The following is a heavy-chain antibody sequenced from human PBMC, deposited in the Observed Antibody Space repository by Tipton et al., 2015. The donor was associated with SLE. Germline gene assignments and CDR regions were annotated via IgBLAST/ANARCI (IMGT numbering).Heavy chain of an antibody. CDR1: GFTFSDFW. J-gene: IGHJ6*02. D-gene: IGHD3-22*01. V-gene: IGHV3-74*01. Sequence: GSLRLSCAASGFTFSDFWMHWVRQAPGKGLLWVARIYSDGSSANYADSVRGRFTISRDNAKSTLCLQMNSLRAEDTAVYYCGTTSSDYGMDVWGQGTTVTVSS. CDR3: GTTSSDYGMDV. CDR2: IYSDGSSA.